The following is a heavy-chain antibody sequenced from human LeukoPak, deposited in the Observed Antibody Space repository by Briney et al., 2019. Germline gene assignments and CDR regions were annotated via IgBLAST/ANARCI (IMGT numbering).Heavy chain of an antibody. V-gene: IGHV5-51*01. J-gene: IGHJ3*02. CDR1: GYSFTSYW. CDR2: IYPGDSDT. D-gene: IGHD3-10*01. CDR3: ARRQLSPTYYGSGSWRPSAFDI. Sequence: GESLKISCKGSGYSFTSYWIGWVRQMPGKGLEWMGIIYPGDSDTRYSPSFQGQVTISADKSISTAYLQWSSLKASDTAMYYCARRQLSPTYYGSGSWRPSAFDIWGQGTMVTVSS.